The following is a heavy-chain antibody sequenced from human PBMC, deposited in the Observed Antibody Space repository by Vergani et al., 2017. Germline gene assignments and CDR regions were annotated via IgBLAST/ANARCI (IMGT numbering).Heavy chain of an antibody. CDR1: GFTVSSNY. J-gene: IGHJ6*02. D-gene: IGHD3-9*01. Sequence: EVQLVESGGGLIQPGGSLRLSCAASGFTVSSNYMSWVRQAPGKGLGWVSVISSGGSTYYADSVKGRFTISRDNSKNTLYLQMNSLRAEDTAVYYCAREQYDIVTGDEYGMDVWGQGTTVTVSS. CDR2: ISSGGST. CDR3: AREQYDIVTGDEYGMDV. V-gene: IGHV3-53*01.